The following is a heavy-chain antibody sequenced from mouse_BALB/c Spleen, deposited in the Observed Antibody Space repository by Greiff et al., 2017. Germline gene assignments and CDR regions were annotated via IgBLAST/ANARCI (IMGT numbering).Heavy chain of an antibody. J-gene: IGHJ4*01. V-gene: IGHV5-6-5*01. CDR3: ARISYYAMDY. CDR2: ISSGGST. Sequence: EVKLEESGGGLVKPGGSLKLSCAASGFTFSSYAMSWVRQTPEKRLEWVASISSGGSTYYPDSVKGRFTISRDNARNILYLQMSSLRSEDTAMYYCARISYYAMDYWGQGTSVTVSS. CDR1: GFTFSSYA.